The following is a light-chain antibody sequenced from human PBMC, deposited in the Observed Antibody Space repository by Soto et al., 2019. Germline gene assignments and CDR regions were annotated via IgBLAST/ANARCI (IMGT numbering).Light chain of an antibody. V-gene: IGLV2-8*01. Sequence: QSVLTQPPSTSGSPGQSVTISYTGTSSDVGGYNYVSWYQQHPGKAPKRMIYEVSKRPSGVPDRFSGSKSGNTASLTVSGLQAEDEADNYSSSYPRRVFGTGTKVTVL. J-gene: IGLJ1*01. CDR2: EVS. CDR3: SSYPRRV. CDR1: SSDVGGYNY.